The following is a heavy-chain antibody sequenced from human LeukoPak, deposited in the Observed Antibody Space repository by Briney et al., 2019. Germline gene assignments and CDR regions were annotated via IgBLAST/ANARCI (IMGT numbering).Heavy chain of an antibody. CDR2: VDHDGSGD. Sequence: GGSLRLSCAASGFTFGSFYMSWVRHAPGKGREWVAKVDHDGSGDHYVDSVRGRFTISRDNAKSSVYLEMNNLRADDTAVYYCAREQWWRLDYWGQGALVTVSS. J-gene: IGHJ4*02. CDR3: AREQWWRLDY. V-gene: IGHV3-7*01. CDR1: GFTFGSFY. D-gene: IGHD2-21*02.